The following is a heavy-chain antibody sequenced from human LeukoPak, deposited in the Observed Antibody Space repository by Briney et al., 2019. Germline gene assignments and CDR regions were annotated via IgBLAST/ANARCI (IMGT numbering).Heavy chain of an antibody. J-gene: IGHJ5*02. CDR1: GGTFSSYA. CDR3: VRAINWNDVANWFDP. Sequence: SVKVSCKASGGTFSSYAISWVRQAPGQGLEWMGGIIPIFGTANYAQKFQGRVTITADESTSTAYMELSSLRPEDTAVYYCVRAINWNDVANWFDPWGQGTLVTVSS. CDR2: IIPIFGTA. D-gene: IGHD1-20*01. V-gene: IGHV1-69*01.